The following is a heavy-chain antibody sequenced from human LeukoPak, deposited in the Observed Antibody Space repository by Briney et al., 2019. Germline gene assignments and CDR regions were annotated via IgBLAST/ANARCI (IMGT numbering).Heavy chain of an antibody. CDR3: AKDPYGSGNSNWFDH. J-gene: IGHJ5*02. Sequence: GGSLRLSCAASGFTFDDYAMHWGRQAPGKGLEWVSGISWNSGSIVYADPVRGRFTISRDNAKNSLYLQMNSLRAEDTALYYCAKDPYGSGNSNWFDHWGQGTLVTVSS. D-gene: IGHD3-10*01. V-gene: IGHV3-9*01. CDR2: ISWNSGSI. CDR1: GFTFDDYA.